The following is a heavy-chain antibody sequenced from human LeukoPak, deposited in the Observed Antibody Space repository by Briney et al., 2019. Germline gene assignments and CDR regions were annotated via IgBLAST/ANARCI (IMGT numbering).Heavy chain of an antibody. CDR1: GFTFSSYG. CDR3: AKKGSSGWYGNFDY. J-gene: IGHJ4*02. D-gene: IGHD6-19*01. CDR2: IRYDGSNK. Sequence: GGSLRLSCAASGFTFSSYGIHWVRQAPGKGLERVAFIRYDGSNKDYADSVKGRFSISRDNSKNMLYLQMNSLRAEDTAIYYCAKKGSSGWYGNFDYWGQGTLVTVSP. V-gene: IGHV3-30*02.